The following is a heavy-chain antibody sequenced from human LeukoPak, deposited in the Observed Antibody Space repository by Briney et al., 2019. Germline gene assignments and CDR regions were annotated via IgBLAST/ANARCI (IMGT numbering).Heavy chain of an antibody. CDR2: INHSGST. J-gene: IGHJ5*02. Sequence: SETLSLTCTVSGGSISNSSYYWGWIRQPPGKGLEWIGEINHSGSTNYNPSLKSRVTISVDTSKNQFSLKLSSVTAADTAVYYCARGRITMVRGVIKGNNWFDPWGQGTLVTVSS. V-gene: IGHV4-39*07. CDR1: GGSISNSSYY. D-gene: IGHD3-10*01. CDR3: ARGRITMVRGVIKGNNWFDP.